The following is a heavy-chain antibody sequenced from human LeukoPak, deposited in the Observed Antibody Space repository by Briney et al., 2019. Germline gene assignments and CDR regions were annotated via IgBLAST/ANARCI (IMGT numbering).Heavy chain of an antibody. J-gene: IGHJ3*02. D-gene: IGHD3-3*01. Sequence: ASVKVSCKASGFIFTAYYIHWVRQAPGQGLEWMGWINPNNGDAKYAQKFQGRVTMTRDTSVSTAYMQLSRLTSDDTAVYYCARASYDFWSGYNTRGAFDIWGQGTMVTVSS. V-gene: IGHV1-2*02. CDR2: INPNNGDA. CDR3: ARASYDFWSGYNTRGAFDI. CDR1: GFIFTAYY.